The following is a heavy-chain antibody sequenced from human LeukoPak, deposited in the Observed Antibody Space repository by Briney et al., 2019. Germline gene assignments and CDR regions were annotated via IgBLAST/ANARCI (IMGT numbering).Heavy chain of an antibody. J-gene: IGHJ5*02. CDR3: ASDRNDMVRGVIT. Sequence: SVKVSCKASGYTFTGYYLHWVRQAPGQGLEWMGRIIPILGIANYAQKFQGGVTITTDESTSTAYMELSSLRSEDTAVYYCASDRNDMVRGVITWGQGTLVTVSS. CDR1: GYTFTGYY. V-gene: IGHV1-69*04. CDR2: IIPILGIA. D-gene: IGHD3-10*01.